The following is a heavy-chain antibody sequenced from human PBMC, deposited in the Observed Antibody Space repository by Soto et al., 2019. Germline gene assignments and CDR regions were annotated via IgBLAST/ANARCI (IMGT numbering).Heavy chain of an antibody. J-gene: IGHJ6*02. V-gene: IGHV3-30-3*01. CDR2: ISYDGSNK. D-gene: IGHD3-10*01. Sequence: GGSLRLSCAASGFTFSSYAMHWVRQAPGKGLEWVAVISYDGSNKYYADSVKGRFTISRDNSKNTLYLQMNSLRAEDTAVYYCARDLYYGSGSYPRPYYYGMDVWGQGTTVTVSS. CDR1: GFTFSSYA. CDR3: ARDLYYGSGSYPRPYYYGMDV.